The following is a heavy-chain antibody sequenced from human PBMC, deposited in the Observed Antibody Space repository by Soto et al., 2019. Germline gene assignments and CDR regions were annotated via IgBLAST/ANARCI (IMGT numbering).Heavy chain of an antibody. D-gene: IGHD6-13*01. CDR3: ARAKAIAAAKNWFDP. CDR1: GGSISSYY. V-gene: IGHV4-59*01. CDR2: IYYSGST. J-gene: IGHJ5*02. Sequence: SETLSLTCTVSGGSISSYYWSWIRQPPGKGLEWIGYIYYSGSTNYNPSLKSRVTISVDTSKNQFSLKLSSVTAADTAVYYCARAKAIAAAKNWFDPWGQGTLVTVS.